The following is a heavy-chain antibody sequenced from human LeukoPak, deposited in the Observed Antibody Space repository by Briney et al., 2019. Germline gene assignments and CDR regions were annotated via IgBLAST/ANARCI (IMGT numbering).Heavy chain of an antibody. CDR1: GGSISSYD. CDR3: ARQQDYDSSGYFDY. CDR2: IYYSGST. D-gene: IGHD3-22*01. J-gene: IGHJ4*02. Sequence: SETLSLTCTVSGGSISSYDWSWIRQPPGKGLEWIGYIYYSGSTNYNPSLKSRVTISVDTSKNQFSLKLSSVTAADTAVYYCARQQDYDSSGYFDYWGQGTLVTVSS. V-gene: IGHV4-59*08.